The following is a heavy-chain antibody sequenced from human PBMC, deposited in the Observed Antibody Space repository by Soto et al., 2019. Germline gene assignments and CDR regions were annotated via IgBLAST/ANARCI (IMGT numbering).Heavy chain of an antibody. V-gene: IGHV3-30-3*01. J-gene: IGHJ4*02. Sequence: ESGGGVVQPGRSLRLSCAASGFTFSSYAMHWVRQAPGKGLEWVAVISYDGSNKYYADSVKGRFTISRDNSKNTLYLQMNSLRAEDTAVYYCARGPYSNYDFDYWGQGTLVTVSS. CDR1: GFTFSSYA. D-gene: IGHD4-4*01. CDR2: ISYDGSNK. CDR3: ARGPYSNYDFDY.